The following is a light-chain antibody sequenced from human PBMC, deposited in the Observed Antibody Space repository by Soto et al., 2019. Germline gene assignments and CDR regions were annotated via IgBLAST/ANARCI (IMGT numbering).Light chain of an antibody. CDR2: EVR. CDR3: SSYTSRRTVYV. J-gene: IGLJ1*01. V-gene: IGLV2-14*01. CDR1: SRDVGGYNY. Sequence: SVLTQPASVSGAPVQSITISCTVTSRDVGGYNYVSCNQQHPGKAPKLMIYEVRNRPSGVSNRFSDSKSGITASLLIYGLQAEDEADYYCSSYTSRRTVYVFGNAT.